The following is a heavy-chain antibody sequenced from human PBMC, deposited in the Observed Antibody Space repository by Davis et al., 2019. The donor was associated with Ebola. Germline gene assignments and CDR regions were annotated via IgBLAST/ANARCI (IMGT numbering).Heavy chain of an antibody. CDR1: GFTFTSYE. CDR2: ISSSGSSI. J-gene: IGHJ6*03. Sequence: PGGSLRLSCAASGFTFTSYEMNWVRQAPGKGLEWVSYISSSGSSIHYADSVKGRFTISRDNAKNTLYLQMNSLKTEDTAVYYCTTDPRTYSSGWFSMSDYYYYYYMDVWGKGTTVTVSS. V-gene: IGHV3-48*03. D-gene: IGHD6-19*01. CDR3: TTDPRTYSSGWFSMSDYYYYYYMDV.